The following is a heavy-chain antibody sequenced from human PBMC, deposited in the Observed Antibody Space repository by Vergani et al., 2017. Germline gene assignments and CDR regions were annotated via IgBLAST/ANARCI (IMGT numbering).Heavy chain of an antibody. Sequence: QVQLHESGPGLVKPPGTLSLPCAVSGDSISSNNRWTWVRQPPGKGLEWIREICHTEDTKYSPSLKSRVTVSVDEFRNLFSLRLNSVTAADTAVYYCATIGYRRWRYYFDYWGQGILVTVSS. D-gene: IGHD2-2*02. CDR3: ATIGYRRWRYYFDY. J-gene: IGHJ4*02. CDR2: ICHTEDT. V-gene: IGHV4-4*03. CDR1: GDSISSNNR.